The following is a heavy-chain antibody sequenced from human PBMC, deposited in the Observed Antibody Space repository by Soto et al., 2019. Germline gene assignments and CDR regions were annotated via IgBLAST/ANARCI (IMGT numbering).Heavy chain of an antibody. CDR3: ARVVPAALIDY. D-gene: IGHD2-2*01. J-gene: IGHJ4*02. CDR2: INHSGST. Sequence: QVQLQQWGAGLLKPSETLSLTCAVYGGSFSGYYWSWIRQPPGKGLEWIGEINHSGSTNYNPSLKSRVTISVDTSKNEFSLKLSSETAADTAVYYCARVVPAALIDYWGQGTLVTVSS. CDR1: GGSFSGYY. V-gene: IGHV4-34*01.